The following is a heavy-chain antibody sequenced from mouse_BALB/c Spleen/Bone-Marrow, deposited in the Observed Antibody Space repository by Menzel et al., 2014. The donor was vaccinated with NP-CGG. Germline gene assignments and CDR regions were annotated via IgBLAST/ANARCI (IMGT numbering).Heavy chain of an antibody. J-gene: IGHJ2*01. Sequence: DVMLVESGGGLVQPGGSLKLSCAASGFDFXRYWMSWVRQAPGKGLEWIGEINPDSSTINYTPSLKDKFIISRDNAKNTLYLQMSKVRSEDTALYYCARLYYYGNFAYWGQGTTLTVSS. D-gene: IGHD1-1*01. CDR3: ARLYYYGNFAY. CDR2: INPDSSTI. V-gene: IGHV4-1*02. CDR1: GFDFXRYW.